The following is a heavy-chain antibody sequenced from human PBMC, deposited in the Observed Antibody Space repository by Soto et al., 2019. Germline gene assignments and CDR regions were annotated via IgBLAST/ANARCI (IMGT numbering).Heavy chain of an antibody. CDR1: GYTFTSYA. CDR3: ARAASSSWYEGNWFDP. J-gene: IGHJ5*02. V-gene: IGHV1-3*01. Sequence: ASVKVSCKASGYTFTSYAMHWVRQAPGQRLEWMGWINAGNGNTKYSQKFQGRVTITRDTSASTAYMELSSLRSEDTAVYYCARAASSSWYEGNWFDPWGQGNLVTVS. CDR2: INAGNGNT. D-gene: IGHD6-13*01.